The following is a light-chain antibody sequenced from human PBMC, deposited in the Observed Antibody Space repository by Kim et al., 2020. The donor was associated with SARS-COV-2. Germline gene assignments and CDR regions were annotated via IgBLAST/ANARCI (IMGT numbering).Light chain of an antibody. J-gene: IGLJ3*02. CDR2: HDT. V-gene: IGLV3-1*01. CDR1: MLGHKY. CDR3: QAWDNGTV. Sequence: SVSPEQTASITCCGDMLGHKYVAWYQQPPGQSPVLVIYHDTKRPSGSSERFSGSKSVNTATLTISGTQAVDEADYYCQAWDNGTVFGGGTQLTVL.